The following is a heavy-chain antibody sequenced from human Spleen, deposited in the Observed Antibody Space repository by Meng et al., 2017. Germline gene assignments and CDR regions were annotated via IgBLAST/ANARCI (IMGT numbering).Heavy chain of an antibody. J-gene: IGHJ4*02. CDR2: NNPRDGET. CDR1: GETFTYYH. Sequence: QVQLVQSGAEVKKPGASVTVSCKASGETFTYYHIHWVRQAPGQGLEWVGINNPRDGETSYSQKLRGRVTLTRDTSTSTAYMELSSLTSGDTAVYYCVRERDATYYFHNWGQGTLVTVSS. V-gene: IGHV1-46*04. D-gene: IGHD5-24*01. CDR3: VRERDATYYFHN.